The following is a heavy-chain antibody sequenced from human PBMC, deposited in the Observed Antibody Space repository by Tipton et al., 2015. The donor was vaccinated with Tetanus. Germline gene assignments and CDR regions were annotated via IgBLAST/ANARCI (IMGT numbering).Heavy chain of an antibody. CDR2: IYPDDSDT. CDR1: GYTFTRYW. CDR3: VRQFGYYGSSGAFDV. Sequence: QLVQSGAGVKKPGESLKISCKGSGYTFTRYWIGWVRQMPGKGLEWMEFIYPDDSDTKYSPSFQDQVTISADKSFNTVYLQWDSLQTSDTAMYYCVRQFGYYGSSGAFDVWGQGTFVTV. J-gene: IGHJ3*01. D-gene: IGHD6-6*01. V-gene: IGHV5-51*01.